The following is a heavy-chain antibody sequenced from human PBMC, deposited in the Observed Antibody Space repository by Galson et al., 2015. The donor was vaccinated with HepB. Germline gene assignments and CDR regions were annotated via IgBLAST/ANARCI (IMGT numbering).Heavy chain of an antibody. D-gene: IGHD6-13*01. Sequence: SETLSLTCTVSGGSISSSSYYWGWIRQPPGKGLEWIATIYYTGSTYYNPSLKSRVTISVDTSKNQFSLKLTSVTAADTAVYYCAADVNAAVGTPDFWGQGTLVTVSS. J-gene: IGHJ4*02. CDR1: GGSISSSSYY. CDR3: AADVNAAVGTPDF. V-gene: IGHV4-39*01. CDR2: IYYTGST.